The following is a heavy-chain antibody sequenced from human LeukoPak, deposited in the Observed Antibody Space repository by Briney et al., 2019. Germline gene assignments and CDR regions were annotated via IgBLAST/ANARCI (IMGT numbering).Heavy chain of an antibody. CDR1: GFSFTGSA. J-gene: IGHJ3*02. D-gene: IGHD6-19*01. CDR3: TTGGNVIVAGTRAFDI. Sequence: PGGSLRLSCAASGFSFTGSAMHWVRQTSGKGLEWVGRIKSTLDGGTTVLAAPVKDRFTVSRDDSKETLYLQMNSLKTKDTAIYYCTTGGNVIVAGTRAFDIWGQGTMVTVSS. CDR2: IKSTLDGGTT. V-gene: IGHV3-15*07.